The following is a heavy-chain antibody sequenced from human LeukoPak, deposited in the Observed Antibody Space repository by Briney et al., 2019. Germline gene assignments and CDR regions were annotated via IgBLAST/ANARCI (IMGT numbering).Heavy chain of an antibody. CDR1: GFTVSSNY. J-gene: IGHJ4*02. V-gene: IGHV3-53*01. CDR3: ARGDGYNFWEY. Sequence: PGGSLRLSCAASGFTVSSNYMSWVRQAPGKGLEWVSVIYSAGSGGATYYADSVTGRFTISRDSSKSTLYLQMNSLRVEDTAVYYCARGDGYNFWEYWSQGTLVTVSS. CDR2: IYSAGSGGAT. D-gene: IGHD5-24*01.